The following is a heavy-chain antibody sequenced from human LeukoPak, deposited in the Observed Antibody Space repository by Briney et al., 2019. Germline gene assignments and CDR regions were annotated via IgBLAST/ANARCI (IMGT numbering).Heavy chain of an antibody. CDR2: IDDGGNT. Sequence: PSETLSLTCSVYGGSFSDYFWSWIRQSPGKGLEWIGKIDDGGNTNYNPSLMSRVIVSMEKSKKQFSLVMRSVAAADTAVYYCARFSRITWGDWGDAFDIWGQGTTVIVSS. CDR3: ARFSRITWGDWGDAFDI. J-gene: IGHJ3*02. V-gene: IGHV4-34*01. D-gene: IGHD2-21*02. CDR1: GGSFSDYF.